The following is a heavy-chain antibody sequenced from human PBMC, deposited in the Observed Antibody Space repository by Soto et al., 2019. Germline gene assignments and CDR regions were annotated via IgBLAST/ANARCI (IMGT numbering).Heavy chain of an antibody. CDR1: GGSISNYY. CDR3: AGDRLYGSNWDGIDH. D-gene: IGHD6-13*01. CDR2: IFSSGSA. Sequence: PSETLSLTCTVSGGSISNYYWSWIRQAPGKGLEWIGYIFSSGSAHYSPSLKSRVTMSVDTSKNQFSLKLTSVTAADTAVYYCAGDRLYGSNWDGIDHWGQGTLGAGSS. V-gene: IGHV4-59*01. J-gene: IGHJ4*02.